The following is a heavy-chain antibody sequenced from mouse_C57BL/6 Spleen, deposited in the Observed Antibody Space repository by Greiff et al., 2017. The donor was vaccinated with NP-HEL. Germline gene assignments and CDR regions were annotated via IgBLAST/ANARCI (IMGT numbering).Heavy chain of an antibody. CDR1: GYTFTSYT. Sequence: QVQLQQSGAELARPGASVKMSCKASGYTFTSYTMHWVKQRPGQGLEWIGYINPSSGYTKYNQKFKDKATLTADKSSSTAYMQLSSLTSEDSAVYYCARNPPITTVVAPYFDYWGQGTTLTVSS. D-gene: IGHD1-1*01. J-gene: IGHJ2*01. V-gene: IGHV1-4*01. CDR2: INPSSGYT. CDR3: ARNPPITTVVAPYFDY.